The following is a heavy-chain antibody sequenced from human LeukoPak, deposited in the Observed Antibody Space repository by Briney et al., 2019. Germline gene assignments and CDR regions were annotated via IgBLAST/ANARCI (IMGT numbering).Heavy chain of an antibody. V-gene: IGHV3-7*01. CDR3: ARVRSDFGEAMGY. Sequence: GGSLRLSCAASGFTFSSYWMSWVRQAPGKGLEWVANIKQDGSEKYYVDSVKGRSTISRDNAKNSLYLQMNSLRAEDTAVYYCARVRSDFGEAMGYWGQGTLVTVSS. CDR2: IKQDGSEK. D-gene: IGHD3-10*01. CDR1: GFTFSSYW. J-gene: IGHJ4*02.